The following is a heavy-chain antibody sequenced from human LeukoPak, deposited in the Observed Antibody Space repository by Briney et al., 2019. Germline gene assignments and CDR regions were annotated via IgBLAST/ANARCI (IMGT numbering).Heavy chain of an antibody. CDR1: GFTFSSYA. CDR3: ASGDPLPGIANY. D-gene: IGHD6-13*01. V-gene: IGHV3-30-3*01. J-gene: IGHJ4*02. Sequence: PGRSLRLSCAASGFTFSSYAMHWVRQAPGKGLEWVAVISYDGSNKYYADSVKGRFTISRDNSKNTLYLQMNSLRAEDTAVYYCASGDPLPGIANYWGQGTLVTVSS. CDR2: ISYDGSNK.